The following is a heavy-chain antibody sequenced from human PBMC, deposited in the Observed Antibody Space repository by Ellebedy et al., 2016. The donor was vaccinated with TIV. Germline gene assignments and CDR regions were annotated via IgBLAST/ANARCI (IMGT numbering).Heavy chain of an antibody. CDR2: ISSSSSYI. V-gene: IGHV3-11*06. Sequence: GESLKISXAASGFTFSDYYMSWIRQAPGKGLEWVSSISSSSSYIYYADSVKGRFTISRDNAKNSLYLQMNSLRAEDTAVYYCARDRAWSGYYHLFDYWGQGTLVTVSS. J-gene: IGHJ4*02. CDR1: GFTFSDYY. CDR3: ARDRAWSGYYHLFDY. D-gene: IGHD3-3*01.